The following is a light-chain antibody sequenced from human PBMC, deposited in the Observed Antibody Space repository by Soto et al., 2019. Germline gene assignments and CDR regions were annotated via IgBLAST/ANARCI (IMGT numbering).Light chain of an antibody. V-gene: IGKV3-11*01. CDR1: QRFSSY. CDR3: QQRSNWPRT. Sequence: EIVLTQSPATLSLSPGEGATLSCRASQRFSSYLACYQHKPGQAPRLLIYDASNSSTCIPDRFSGSGSGTDFTLTISSLAPEDFATYYRQQRSNWPRTFGQGTKVDI. CDR2: DAS. J-gene: IGKJ1*01.